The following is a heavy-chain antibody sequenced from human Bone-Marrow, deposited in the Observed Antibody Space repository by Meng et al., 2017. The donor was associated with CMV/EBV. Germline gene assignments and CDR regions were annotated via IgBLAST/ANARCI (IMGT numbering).Heavy chain of an antibody. Sequence: GGSLRLSCAASGFTFSSYGMHWVRQAPGKGLEWVAVIWYDGSNKYYADSVKGRFTISRDNSKNTLYLQMNSLRAEDTAVYYCAKKSGEYYYYGMDVWGQGTTVTVSS. CDR2: IWYDGSNK. V-gene: IGHV3-33*06. J-gene: IGHJ6*02. CDR1: GFTFSSYG. CDR3: AKKSGEYYYYGMDV. D-gene: IGHD2-15*01.